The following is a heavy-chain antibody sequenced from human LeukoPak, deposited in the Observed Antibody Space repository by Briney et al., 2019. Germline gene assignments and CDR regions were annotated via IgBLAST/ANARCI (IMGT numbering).Heavy chain of an antibody. CDR2: INHSGST. D-gene: IGHD4-23*01. CDR1: GGSFSGYY. CDR3: ARALRYGGGTSDY. J-gene: IGHJ4*02. V-gene: IGHV4-34*01. Sequence: SETLSLTCAVCGGSFSGYYWSWIRQPPGKGLEWIGEINHSGSTNYNPSLKSRVTISVDTSKNQFSLKLSSVTAADTAVYYCARALRYGGGTSDYWGQGTLVTVSS.